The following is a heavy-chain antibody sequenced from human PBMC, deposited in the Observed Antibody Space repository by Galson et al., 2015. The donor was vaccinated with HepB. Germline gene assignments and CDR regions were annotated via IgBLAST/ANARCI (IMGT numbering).Heavy chain of an antibody. CDR2: IYYSGST. J-gene: IGHJ6*03. Sequence: ETLSLTCTVSGGSISSSSYYWGWIRQPPGKGLEWIGSIYYSGSTYYNPSLKSRVTISVDTSKNQFSLKLSSVTAADTAVYYCARGYRSPAGSGSYYYYMDVWGKGTTVTVSS. CDR1: GGSISSSSYY. V-gene: IGHV4-39*07. D-gene: IGHD3-10*01. CDR3: ARGYRSPAGSGSYYYYMDV.